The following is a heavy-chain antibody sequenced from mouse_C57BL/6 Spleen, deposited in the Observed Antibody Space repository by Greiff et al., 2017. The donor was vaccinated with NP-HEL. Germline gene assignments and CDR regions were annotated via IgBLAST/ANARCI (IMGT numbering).Heavy chain of an antibody. CDR2: IDPEDGET. Sequence: EVKLQESGAELVKPGASVKLSCTASGFNIKDYYMHWVKQRTEQGLEWIGRIDPEDGETKYAPKFQGKATITADTSSNTAYLQLSSLTSEDTAVYYCANKSPYYYGSSYNAMDYWGQGTSVTVSS. V-gene: IGHV14-2*01. CDR1: GFNIKDYY. CDR3: ANKSPYYYGSSYNAMDY. J-gene: IGHJ4*01. D-gene: IGHD1-1*01.